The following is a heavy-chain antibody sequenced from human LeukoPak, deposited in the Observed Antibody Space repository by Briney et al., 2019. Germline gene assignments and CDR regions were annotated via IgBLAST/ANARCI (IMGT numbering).Heavy chain of an antibody. CDR1: GYTFTSYD. V-gene: IGHV1-8*01. CDR2: TNPSSGNT. D-gene: IGHD3-10*01. CDR3: ASHTYYYSSGSFAY. J-gene: IGHJ4*02. Sequence: GASVKVSCKASGYTFTSYDINWVRQATGQGPEWMGWTNPSSGNTGYAQRFQGRVTMTRDTSINTAYLELSSLRSEDTAVYYCASHTYYYSSGSFAYWGQGTLVTVSS.